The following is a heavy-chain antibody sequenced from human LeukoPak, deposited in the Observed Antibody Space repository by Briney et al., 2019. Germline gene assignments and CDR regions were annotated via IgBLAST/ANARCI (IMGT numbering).Heavy chain of an antibody. Sequence: GGSLRLSCAASGFTFSSYWMSWVRQAPGKGLEWVSYISSSGSTIYYADSVKGRFTISRDNAKNSLYLQMNSLRAEDTAVYYCAKDLGAMAPHWGQGTLVTVSS. J-gene: IGHJ4*02. CDR3: AKDLGAMAPH. CDR1: GFTFSSYW. D-gene: IGHD3-16*01. V-gene: IGHV3-48*04. CDR2: ISSSGSTI.